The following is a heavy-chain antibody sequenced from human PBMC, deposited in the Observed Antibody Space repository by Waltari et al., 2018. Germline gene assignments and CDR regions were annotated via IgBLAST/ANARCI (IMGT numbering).Heavy chain of an antibody. Sequence: EVQLVQSGAEVKKPGESLKISCKGSGYSFTSYWIGWVRQMPGKGLEWMGISHPGAVVTKHGRSSHGQDTISADKSISTAYRQWSSLKTSDTAMYYCARLGGGPDPYYFDYWGQGTLVTVSS. J-gene: IGHJ4*02. V-gene: IGHV5-51*01. CDR3: ARLGGGPDPYYFDY. D-gene: IGHD2-15*01. CDR2: SHPGAVVT. CDR1: GYSFTSYW.